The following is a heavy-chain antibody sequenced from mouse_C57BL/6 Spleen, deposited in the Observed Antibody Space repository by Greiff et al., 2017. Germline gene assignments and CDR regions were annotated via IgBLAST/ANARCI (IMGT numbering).Heavy chain of an antibody. CDR2: INPNNGGT. Sequence: VQLQQSGPELVKPGASVKISCKASGYTFTDYNMDWVKQSHGKSLEWIGDINPNNGGTIYNQKFKGKATLTVDKSSSTAYMELRSLTSGDTAVYYCARRTTVVARYAMGYWGQGTSVTVSS. D-gene: IGHD1-1*01. V-gene: IGHV1-18*01. CDR3: ARRTTVVARYAMGY. CDR1: GYTFTDYN. J-gene: IGHJ4*01.